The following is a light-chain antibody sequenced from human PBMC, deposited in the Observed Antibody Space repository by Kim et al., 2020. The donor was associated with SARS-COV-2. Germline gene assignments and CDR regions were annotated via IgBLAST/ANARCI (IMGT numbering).Light chain of an antibody. V-gene: IGKV3-15*01. CDR2: DAS. J-gene: IGKJ3*01. CDR3: QHYNKWPFT. CDR1: QSITRS. Sequence: VSPGDRATLSCRASQSITRSLAWYQQKPGQAPRLLMYDASTRATAIPARFSGSGSGTEFTLTISSLQSEDFAVYYCQHYNKWPFTFGPGTKADIK.